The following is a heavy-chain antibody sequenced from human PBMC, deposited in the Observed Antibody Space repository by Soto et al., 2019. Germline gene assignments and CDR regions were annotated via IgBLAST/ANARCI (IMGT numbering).Heavy chain of an antibody. V-gene: IGHV3-48*01. CDR2: ISSSSRTI. CDR3: AREWDGDGYNSGWFDP. Sequence: PGGSLRLSCAASGFTFSSYSMNWVRQAPWKGLEWVSYISSSSRTIYCADSVKGRFTISRDNAKNSLYLQMNSLRAEDTAVYYCAREWDGDGYNSGWFDPWGQGTLVTVSS. CDR1: GFTFSSYS. D-gene: IGHD5-12*01. J-gene: IGHJ5*02.